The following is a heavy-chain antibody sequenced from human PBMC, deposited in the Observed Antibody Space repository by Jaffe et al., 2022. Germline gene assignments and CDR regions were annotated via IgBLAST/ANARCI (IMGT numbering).Heavy chain of an antibody. V-gene: IGHV1-69*08. CDR2: IIPILGIA. D-gene: IGHD3-10*01. CDR1: GGTFSSYT. J-gene: IGHJ4*02. CDR3: ARDEYYYGSGSYPMKGANDY. Sequence: QVQLVQSGAEVKKPGSSVKVSCKASGGTFSSYTISWVRQAPGQGLEWMGRIIPILGIANYAQKFQGRVTITADKSTSTAYMELSSLRSEDTAVYYCARDEYYYGSGSYPMKGANDYWGQGTLVTVSS.